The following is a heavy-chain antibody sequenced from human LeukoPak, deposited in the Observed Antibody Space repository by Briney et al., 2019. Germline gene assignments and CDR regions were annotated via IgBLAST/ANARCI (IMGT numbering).Heavy chain of an antibody. CDR2: ITSSNSRI. J-gene: IGHJ4*02. Sequence: PGGSLRLSCAASGFAFSRFSMNWVRQAPGKGLEWVSHIYITSSNSRISYADSVKGRFTISRDNAKNSMYLQMNSLRDEDTAVYYCVRDNNWGFDYWGQGTLVTVSS. D-gene: IGHD7-27*01. V-gene: IGHV3-48*02. CDR1: GFAFSRFS. CDR3: VRDNNWGFDY.